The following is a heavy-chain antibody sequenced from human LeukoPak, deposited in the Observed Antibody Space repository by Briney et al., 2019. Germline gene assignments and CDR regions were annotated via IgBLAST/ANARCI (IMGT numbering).Heavy chain of an antibody. D-gene: IGHD3-3*01. CDR1: GYTFTSYG. CDR3: ARGQDFWSGYYYYGMDV. J-gene: IGHJ6*02. Sequence: EASVKVSCKASGYTFTSYGISWVRQAPGQGLEWMGWISAYNGNTNYAQKLQGRVTMTTDTSTSTAYMELRSLRSDDTAVYYCARGQDFWSGYYYYGMDVWGQGTTVTVSS. CDR2: ISAYNGNT. V-gene: IGHV1-18*01.